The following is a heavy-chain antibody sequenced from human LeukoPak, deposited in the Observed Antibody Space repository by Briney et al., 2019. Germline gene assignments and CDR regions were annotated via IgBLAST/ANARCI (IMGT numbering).Heavy chain of an antibody. J-gene: IGHJ3*02. V-gene: IGHV3-21*01. CDR2: ISSSGSDL. CDR3: ARDRGSFGSTQYSFDI. D-gene: IGHD2/OR15-2a*01. Sequence: KAWGSLRLSCAASGFTFDIYSMNWVRQAPGKGLEWVSSISSSGSDLNYADSVKGRFTISRDNAEKSLYLQMNSLRAEDTAVYYCARDRGSFGSTQYSFDIWGQGTMVTVSS. CDR1: GFTFDIYS.